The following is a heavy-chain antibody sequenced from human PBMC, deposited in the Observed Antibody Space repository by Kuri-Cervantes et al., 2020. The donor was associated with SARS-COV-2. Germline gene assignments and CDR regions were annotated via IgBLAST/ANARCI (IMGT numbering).Heavy chain of an antibody. CDR3: ARVAGEGPIYYYYMDV. D-gene: IGHD2-21*01. J-gene: IGHJ6*03. CDR1: GFTFDDYA. V-gene: IGHV3-9*01. Sequence: GGSLRLSCAASGFTFDDYAMHWVRQAPGKGLEWVSGISWNSGSIGYADSVKGRFTISRDNAKNSLYLQMNSLRAEDTAVYYCARVAGEGPIYYYYMDVWGKGTTVTVSS. CDR2: ISWNSGSI.